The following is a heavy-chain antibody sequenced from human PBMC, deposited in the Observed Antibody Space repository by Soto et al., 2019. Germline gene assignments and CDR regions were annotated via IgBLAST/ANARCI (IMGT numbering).Heavy chain of an antibody. V-gene: IGHV3-21*01. CDR2: ITSSSYK. CDR3: ARQGGSGYYYYYGFDV. Sequence: GGSLRLSCAASRFTFNTYSMNWVRQAPGKGLELVSSITSSSYKYYADSVKGRFTISRDNAKNSLYLQMNSLRAEDTAVYYCARQGGSGYYYYYGFDVWGQGTTVTVSS. CDR1: RFTFNTYS. J-gene: IGHJ6*02. D-gene: IGHD3-10*01.